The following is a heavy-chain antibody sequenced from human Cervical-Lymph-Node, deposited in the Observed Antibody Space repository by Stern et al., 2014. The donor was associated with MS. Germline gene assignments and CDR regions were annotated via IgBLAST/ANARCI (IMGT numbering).Heavy chain of an antibody. J-gene: IGHJ6*02. CDR1: GFTFSSYA. D-gene: IGHD4-11*01. V-gene: IGHV3-30-3*01. CDR2: ISYDGSNK. Sequence: VQLVQSGGGVVQPGRSLRLSCAASGFTFSSYAMHWVRQAPGKGLEWVAVISYDGSNKYHADSVKGRFTISRDNSKNTLYLQMNSLRAEDTAVYYCARGLTGYYGMDVWGQGTTVTVSS. CDR3: ARGLTGYYGMDV.